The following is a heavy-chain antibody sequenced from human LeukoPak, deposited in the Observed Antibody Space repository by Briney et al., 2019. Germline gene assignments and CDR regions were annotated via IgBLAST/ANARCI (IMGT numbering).Heavy chain of an antibody. Sequence: SETLSLTCTVSGGSISSHYWSWIRQPRGKGLEGIGYIYYRGSTNYNPSLKSRVTISVDTSKSQFSLKLSSVTAADTAVYYCASLYYYGSGSHNAEYFQYWGQGTLVTVSS. CDR3: ASLYYYGSGSHNAEYFQY. J-gene: IGHJ1*01. D-gene: IGHD3-10*01. CDR1: GGSISSHY. V-gene: IGHV4-59*08. CDR2: IYYRGST.